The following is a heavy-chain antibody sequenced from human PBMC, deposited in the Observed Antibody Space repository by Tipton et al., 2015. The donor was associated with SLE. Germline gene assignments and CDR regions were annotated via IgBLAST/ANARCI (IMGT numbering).Heavy chain of an antibody. V-gene: IGHV3-9*01. D-gene: IGHD3-16*01. CDR1: GFTFDDYA. Sequence: SLRLSCAASGFTFDDYAMHWVRQAPGKGLEWVSGICWNSGSIGYADSVKGRFTISRDNAKNSLYLQMNSLRAEDTALYYCAKAWGSGSRWDAFDIWGQGTMVTVSS. CDR3: AKAWGSGSRWDAFDI. J-gene: IGHJ3*02. CDR2: ICWNSGSI.